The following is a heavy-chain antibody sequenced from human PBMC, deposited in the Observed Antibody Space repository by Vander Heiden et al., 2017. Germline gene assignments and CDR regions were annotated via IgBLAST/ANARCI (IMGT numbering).Heavy chain of an antibody. CDR2: ISGGGGST. CDR3: AKHTHSSSWYGLFDY. CDR1: GFPFSSYA. J-gene: IGHJ4*02. Sequence: EVQLLDSGGGLVQPRRSVRLSCAAPGFPFSSYAMSWVRQAPGKGLEGVSAISGGGGSTYYADSVKGRFTISRDNSKNTLYLQMNSLRAEDTAVYYCAKHTHSSSWYGLFDYWGQGTLVTVSS. D-gene: IGHD6-13*01. V-gene: IGHV3-23*01.